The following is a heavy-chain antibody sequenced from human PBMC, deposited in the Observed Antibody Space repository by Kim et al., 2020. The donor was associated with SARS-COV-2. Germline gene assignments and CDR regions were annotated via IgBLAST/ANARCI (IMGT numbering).Heavy chain of an antibody. Sequence: GGSLRLSCAASGFTFSSYWMSWVRQAPGKGLEWVANIKQDGSEKYYVDSVKGRFTISRDNAKNSLYLQMNSLRAEDTAVYYCARDPYSSSLHYYYYYGMDVWGQGTTVTVSS. CDR3: ARDPYSSSLHYYYYYGMDV. V-gene: IGHV3-7*03. CDR2: IKQDGSEK. D-gene: IGHD6-6*01. J-gene: IGHJ6*02. CDR1: GFTFSSYW.